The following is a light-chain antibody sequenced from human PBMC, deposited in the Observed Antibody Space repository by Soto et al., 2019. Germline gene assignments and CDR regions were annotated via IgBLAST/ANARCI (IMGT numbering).Light chain of an antibody. CDR2: GAS. J-gene: IGKJ3*01. Sequence: EIVLTQSPGTLSLSPGERATLSCRASQSVSNYLAWYRQRPGQAPRLLIHGASIRATGIPDRFSGSGSGTDLTLTISRLEPEDFAVYYCQHYSTSAFTFGPGTKVDIK. CDR3: QHYSTSAFT. V-gene: IGKV3-20*01. CDR1: QSVSNY.